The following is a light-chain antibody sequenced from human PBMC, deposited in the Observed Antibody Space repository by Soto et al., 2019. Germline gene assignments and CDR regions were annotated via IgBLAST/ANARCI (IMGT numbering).Light chain of an antibody. CDR2: GAS. CDR3: QQYDNWPWT. V-gene: IGKV3-15*01. J-gene: IGKJ1*01. CDR1: QSVSDR. Sequence: EVVLTQSPGTLSLSPGERATLSCRASQSVSDRLAWYQQKPGQAPRLVIYGASTRATGIPVRFSGSGSGTEFTLTISSLQSEDFAFYYCQQYDNWPWTFGQGTKVDIK.